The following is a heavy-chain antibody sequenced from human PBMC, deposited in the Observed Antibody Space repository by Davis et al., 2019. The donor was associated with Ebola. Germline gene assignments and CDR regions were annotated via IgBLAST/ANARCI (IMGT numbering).Heavy chain of an antibody. V-gene: IGHV1-24*01. Sequence: ASVKVSCKVSGYTLTELSMHWVRQAPGKGLEWMGGFDPEDGETIYAQKFQGRVTMTEDTSTDTAYMELSSLRSEDTAVYYCARGPLHTVGDAWFDPWGQGTLVTVSS. J-gene: IGHJ5*02. D-gene: IGHD2-21*01. CDR1: GYTLTELS. CDR3: ARGPLHTVGDAWFDP. CDR2: FDPEDGET.